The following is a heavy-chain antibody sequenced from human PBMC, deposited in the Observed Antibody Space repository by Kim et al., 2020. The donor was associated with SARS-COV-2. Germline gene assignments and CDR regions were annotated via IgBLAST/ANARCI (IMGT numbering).Heavy chain of an antibody. CDR3: ARAPGYSSGWYRY. D-gene: IGHD6-19*01. J-gene: IGHJ4*02. Sequence: GSLSLTCTVSGGSISSYYWSWIRQPPGKGLEWIGYIYYSGSTNYNPSLKSRVTISVDTSKNQFSLKLSSVTAADTAVYYCARAPGYSSGWYRYWGQGT. CDR2: IYYSGST. CDR1: GGSISSYY. V-gene: IGHV4-59*13.